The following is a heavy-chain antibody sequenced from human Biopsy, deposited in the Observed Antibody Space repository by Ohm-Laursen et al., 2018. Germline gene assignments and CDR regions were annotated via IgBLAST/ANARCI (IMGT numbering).Heavy chain of an antibody. CDR2: IYYDGLNK. CDR3: ARDGIVVVPAAAHFDN. CDR1: GSTFSSYG. V-gene: IGHV3-33*08. D-gene: IGHD2-2*01. J-gene: IGHJ4*02. Sequence: SLRLSCSAPGSTFSSYGMSWVRQAPGKGLEWVAVIYYDGLNKAYVDSGKGRFTISRDNSKNTLFLRMNSLRAEDTAVYYCARDGIVVVPAAAHFDNWGPGTLVTVSS.